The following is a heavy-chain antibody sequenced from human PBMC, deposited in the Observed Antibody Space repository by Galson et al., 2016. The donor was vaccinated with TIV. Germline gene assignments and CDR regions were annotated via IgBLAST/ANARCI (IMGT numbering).Heavy chain of an antibody. J-gene: IGHJ6*02. CDR1: GYSIKSGYF. CDR2: LYESGTT. V-gene: IGHV4-38-2*02. D-gene: IGHD4-17*01. CDR3: MREGSTVTMHHYFGMDV. Sequence: LSLTCAVSGYSIKSGYFWGWIRQPPGKGLQWIGSLYESGTTYSNPSLKSRLTMSIDSSKNEFSLKLSSVTATDTAVYFCMREGSTVTMHHYFGMDVWGQGTTVTVSS.